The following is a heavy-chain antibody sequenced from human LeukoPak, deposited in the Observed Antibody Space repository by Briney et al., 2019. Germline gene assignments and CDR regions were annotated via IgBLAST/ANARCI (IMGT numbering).Heavy chain of an antibody. Sequence: PSETLSLTCTVSGGSISSYYWSWIRQPPGKGLEWIGYIYYSGSTNYNPSLKSRVTISVDTSKNQFSLKLSSVTAADTAVYYCARDRAPGSSRNSYFDYWGQGTLVTVSS. CDR1: GGSISSYY. CDR2: IYYSGST. CDR3: ARDRAPGSSRNSYFDY. J-gene: IGHJ4*02. V-gene: IGHV4-59*01. D-gene: IGHD1-26*01.